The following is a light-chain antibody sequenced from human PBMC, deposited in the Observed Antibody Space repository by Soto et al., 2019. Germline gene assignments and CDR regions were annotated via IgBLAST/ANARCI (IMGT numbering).Light chain of an antibody. J-gene: IGKJ5*01. V-gene: IGKV3D-20*02. CDR2: GAS. CDR3: QQRSNWPPVFT. Sequence: EIVLTQSPGTLSLSPWERATLSCRASQSVSSSHLAWYQQKPGQAPRLLISGASNRATGIPARFSGSGSGTDFTLIISSLEPEDSAVYYCQQRSNWPPVFTFGQGTRLEIK. CDR1: QSVSSSH.